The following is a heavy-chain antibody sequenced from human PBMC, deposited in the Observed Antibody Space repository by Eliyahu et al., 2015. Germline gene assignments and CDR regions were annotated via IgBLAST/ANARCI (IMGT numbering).Heavy chain of an antibody. CDR2: IYHSGST. J-gene: IGHJ5*02. CDR3: ARGNRSGSYGSWFDP. Sequence: QVQLQESGPGLVKPSETLSLTCAVSGYSISSGYYWGWIRXPPGKGLEWIGSIYHSGSTYYNPSLKSRVTISVDTSKNQFSLKLSSVTAADTAVYYCARGNRSGSYGSWFDPWGQGTLVTVSS. D-gene: IGHD1-26*01. V-gene: IGHV4-38-2*01. CDR1: GYSISSGYY.